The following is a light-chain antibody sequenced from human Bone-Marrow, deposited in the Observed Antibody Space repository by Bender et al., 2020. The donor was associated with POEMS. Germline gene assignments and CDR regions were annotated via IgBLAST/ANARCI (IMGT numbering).Light chain of an antibody. CDR2: DDS. J-gene: IGLJ3*02. CDR1: NIGSKS. CDR3: QVWDSSSDEV. V-gene: IGLV3-21*02. Sequence: SSVMSQPPSVSVAPGQTARITCGGKNIGSKSVHWYQPKAGQAPVLVVHDDSDRPSGIPERFSGSNSGNTATLTISRVEAGDEADYYCQVWDSSSDEVFGGGTKLTVL.